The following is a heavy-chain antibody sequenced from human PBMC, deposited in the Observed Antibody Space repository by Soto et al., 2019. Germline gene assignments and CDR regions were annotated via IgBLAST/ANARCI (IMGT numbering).Heavy chain of an antibody. Sequence: QITLKESGPTLVKPTQTLTLTCTFSGFSLSTSGVGVGWIRQPPGKALEWLALIYWDDDKRYSPSLKSRLTISKDTSKNQVVLTMTTMDPVDTATYYCAHRPAHKGLSHAYYFDYWGQGTLVTASS. J-gene: IGHJ4*02. V-gene: IGHV2-5*02. CDR3: AHRPAHKGLSHAYYFDY. CDR2: IYWDDDK. D-gene: IGHD3-16*02. CDR1: GFSLSTSGVG.